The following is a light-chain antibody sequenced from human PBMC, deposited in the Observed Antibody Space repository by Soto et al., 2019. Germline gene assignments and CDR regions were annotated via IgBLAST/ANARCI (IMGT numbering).Light chain of an antibody. CDR2: GNS. CDR3: QSFDSSLRGV. CDR1: SSNIGAGYD. V-gene: IGLV1-40*01. J-gene: IGLJ1*01. Sequence: SVLTQPPSVSRAPGQRVTISCTGSSSNIGAGYDVHWYQQLPGKAPKLLIYGNSYRPSGVPDRFSGSKSGTSASLAITGLQADDETDYYCQSFDSSLRGVFGTGTKVTVL.